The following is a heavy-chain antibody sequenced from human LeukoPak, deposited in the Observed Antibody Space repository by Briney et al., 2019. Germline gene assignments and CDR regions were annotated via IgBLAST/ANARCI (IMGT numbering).Heavy chain of an antibody. CDR3: ARDQTRRTGTTYYYYGMDV. V-gene: IGHV1-2*02. Sequence: VRVSCKASGYTFTCYYMHWVRQAPGQGLEWMGWINPNSGGTNYAQKFQGRVTMTRDTSISTAYMELSRLRSDDTAVYYCARDQTRRTGTTYYYYGMDVWGQGTTVTVSS. J-gene: IGHJ6*02. CDR2: INPNSGGT. D-gene: IGHD1-7*01. CDR1: GYTFTCYY.